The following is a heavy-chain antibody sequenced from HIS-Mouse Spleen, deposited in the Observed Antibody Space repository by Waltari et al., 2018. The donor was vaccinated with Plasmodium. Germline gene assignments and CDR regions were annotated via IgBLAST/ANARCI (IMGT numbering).Heavy chain of an antibody. CDR1: GLPSGPYA. J-gene: IGHJ4*02. Sequence: QVQLVESGGGWVQLGRSLRPPCAAVGLPSGPYALHWVRAAPGKGLEWVAVISYDGSNKSYADSVKGRFTISRDNSKNTLYLQMNSLRAEDTAVYYCAREAGSGGLYYFDYWGQGTLVTVSS. CDR2: ISYDGSNK. CDR3: AREAGSGGLYYFDY. D-gene: IGHD3-10*01. V-gene: IGHV3-30-3*01.